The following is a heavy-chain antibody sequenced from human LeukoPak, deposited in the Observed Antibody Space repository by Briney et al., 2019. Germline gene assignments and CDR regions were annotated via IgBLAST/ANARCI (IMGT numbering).Heavy chain of an antibody. V-gene: IGHV4-39*01. CDR1: GGSISSSSYY. D-gene: IGHD3-3*01. Sequence: PSETLSLTCTVSGGSISSSSYYWGWIRQPPGKGLEWIGSIYYSGSTYYNPSLKSRVTVSVDTSKNQFSLKLSSVTAADTAVYYCARQLYDFWSGYYTGFDYWGQGTLVTVSS. J-gene: IGHJ4*02. CDR2: IYYSGST. CDR3: ARQLYDFWSGYYTGFDY.